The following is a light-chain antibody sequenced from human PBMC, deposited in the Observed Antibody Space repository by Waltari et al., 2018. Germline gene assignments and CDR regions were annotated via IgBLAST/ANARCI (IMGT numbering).Light chain of an antibody. CDR2: GAS. CDR3: QQYNNWPPYT. CDR1: QSVSSN. J-gene: IGKJ2*01. V-gene: IGKV3-15*01. Sequence: EIVMTQSPATLSVSPGERATLSCRASQSVSSNLAWYQQKPGQAPRLLIYGASTRATGIPARCSGSGSGTEFILTISSLQSEDFAVYYCQQYNNWPPYTFGQGTKLEIK.